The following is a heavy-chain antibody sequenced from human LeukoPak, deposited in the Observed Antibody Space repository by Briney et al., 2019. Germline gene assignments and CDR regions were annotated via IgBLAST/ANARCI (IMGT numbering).Heavy chain of an antibody. D-gene: IGHD1-7*01. Sequence: ASVKVSCKASGYTFTSYGISWVRQAPGQGLEWMGWISAYNGNTNYAQKLQDRVTMTTDKSTSTASMELRSLRSDDTAVYYCARDLKGNYPPDYWGQGTLVTVSS. CDR1: GYTFTSYG. J-gene: IGHJ4*02. V-gene: IGHV1-18*01. CDR3: ARDLKGNYPPDY. CDR2: ISAYNGNT.